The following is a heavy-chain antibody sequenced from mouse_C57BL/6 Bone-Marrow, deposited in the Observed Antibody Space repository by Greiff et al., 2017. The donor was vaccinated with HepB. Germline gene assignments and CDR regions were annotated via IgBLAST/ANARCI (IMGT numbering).Heavy chain of an antibody. J-gene: IGHJ2*01. CDR1: GFTFSSYA. CDR2: ISDGGSYT. D-gene: IGHD1-1*01. V-gene: IGHV5-4*03. CDR3: ARALRSDY. Sequence: EVKLMESGGGLVKPGGSLKLSCAASGFTFSSYAMSWVRQTPEKRLEWVATISDGGSYTYYPDNVKGRFTISRDNAKNNLYLQMSHLKSEDTAMYYCARALRSDYWGQGTTLTVSS.